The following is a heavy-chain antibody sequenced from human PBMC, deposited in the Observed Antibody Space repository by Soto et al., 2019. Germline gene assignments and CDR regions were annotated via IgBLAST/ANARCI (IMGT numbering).Heavy chain of an antibody. CDR3: VRDRTYSGSYYLYPHDY. CDR1: GFTFSSYG. Sequence: PGGSLRLSCAASGFTFSSYGMHWVRQAPGKGLEWVAVISISKDGGSTYYADSVKGRFTISRDNSKNTLYLQMSSLRSEDTAVYYCVRDRTYSGSYYLYPHDYWGQGALVTVSS. CDR2: ISISKDGGST. J-gene: IGHJ4*02. D-gene: IGHD1-26*01. V-gene: IGHV3-30*14.